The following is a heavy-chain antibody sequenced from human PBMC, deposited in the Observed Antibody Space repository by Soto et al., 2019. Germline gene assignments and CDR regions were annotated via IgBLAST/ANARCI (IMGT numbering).Heavy chain of an antibody. CDR3: ARDLPPMDV. Sequence: GSLRLSCAASGFTFDDYTMHWVRQAPGKGLEWVSLISSSSSTIYYADSVKGRFTISRDNAKNSLYLQMNSLRDEDTAVYYCARDLPPMDVWGQGTTVTVSS. CDR1: GFTFDDYT. J-gene: IGHJ6*02. CDR2: ISSSSSTI. V-gene: IGHV3-48*02.